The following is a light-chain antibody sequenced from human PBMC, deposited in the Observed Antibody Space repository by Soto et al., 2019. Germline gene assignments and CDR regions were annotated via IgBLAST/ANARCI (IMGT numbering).Light chain of an antibody. J-gene: IGLJ1*01. CDR2: EVT. CDR3: CSNADSHSYF. V-gene: IGLV2-8*01. CDR1: SRDIGGYNY. Sequence: QSALTQPPSASGSPGQSVTISCTGTSRDIGGYNYVSWYQQHPGKAPKLLVYEVTKRPSGVPDRFSGSKSGNTASLTVSGLQADDEADYFCCSNADSHSYFFGTGTKLTVL.